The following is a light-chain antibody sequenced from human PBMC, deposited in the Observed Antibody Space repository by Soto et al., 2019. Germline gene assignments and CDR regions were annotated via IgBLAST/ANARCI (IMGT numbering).Light chain of an antibody. V-gene: IGLV2-14*01. CDR1: SSDVGGYNY. Sequence: QSVLTQPASVSGSPGQSITISCTGTSSDVGGYNYVSWYQQHPGKAPKLMIYDVSDRPSGVCNRFSGSKSGNTASLTIAGLQAEDGDDYYCSSYTSSSTPVVFGGGTKLTVL. CDR2: DVS. J-gene: IGLJ2*01. CDR3: SSYTSSSTPVV.